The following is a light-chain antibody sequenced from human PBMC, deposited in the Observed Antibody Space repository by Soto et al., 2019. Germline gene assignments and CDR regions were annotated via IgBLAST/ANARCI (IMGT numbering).Light chain of an antibody. CDR1: QSISSY. Sequence: DIQMTQSPSSLSASVGDRVTITCRASQSISSYLNWYQQNPGKAPKLLIYAASSLQSGVPSRFSGSGSGTEFTLTTSSLQPEDFAAYYCQQSYSTPWTFGRGTKVEIK. CDR3: QQSYSTPWT. CDR2: AAS. J-gene: IGKJ1*01. V-gene: IGKV1-39*01.